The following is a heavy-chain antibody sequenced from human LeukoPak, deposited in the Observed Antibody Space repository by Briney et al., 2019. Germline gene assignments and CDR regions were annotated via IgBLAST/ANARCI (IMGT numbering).Heavy chain of an antibody. CDR2: ISGSGGSI. D-gene: IGHD6-13*01. Sequence: GGSLRLSCAASGFTFSSYGMSWVRQAPGKGLEWVPGISGSGGSIYHADSVKGRFTISRDNPKNTLYLQMNSLRAEDTAVYYCAKTNVAAADTGWFDPWGQGTLVTVSS. V-gene: IGHV3-23*01. CDR3: AKTNVAAADTGWFDP. CDR1: GFTFSSYG. J-gene: IGHJ5*02.